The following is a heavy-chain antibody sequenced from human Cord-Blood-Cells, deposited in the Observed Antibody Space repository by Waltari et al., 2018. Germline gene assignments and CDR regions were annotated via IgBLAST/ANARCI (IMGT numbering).Heavy chain of an antibody. V-gene: IGHV4-39*07. J-gene: IGHJ4*02. CDR2: IYYSWGT. Sequence: QLQLQESGPGLVKPSETLSLTCTVSGGSISSSSYYWGWIRQPPGKGLEWIGSIYYSWGTYYHPSLKSRVTISVDTSKNQFSLKLSSVTAADTAVYYCARPGYYDSSGYYFDYWGQGTLVTVSS. D-gene: IGHD3-22*01. CDR1: GGSISSSSYY. CDR3: ARPGYYDSSGYYFDY.